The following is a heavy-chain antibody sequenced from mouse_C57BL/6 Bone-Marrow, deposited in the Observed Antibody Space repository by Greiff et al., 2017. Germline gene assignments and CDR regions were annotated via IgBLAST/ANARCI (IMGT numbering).Heavy chain of an antibody. J-gene: IGHJ3*01. CDR1: GYTFTSYW. V-gene: IGHV1-64*01. CDR3: ARMGFSWFAY. CDR2: IHPNSGRT. D-gene: IGHD3-1*01. Sequence: QVQLQQPGAELVKPGASVKLSCKASGYTFTSYWMHWVKQRPGQGLEWIGMIHPNSGRTNYNEKFKSKATLTVDKSSSTAYMQLVSLTSEDSAVYFCARMGFSWFAYWGQGTLVTVSA.